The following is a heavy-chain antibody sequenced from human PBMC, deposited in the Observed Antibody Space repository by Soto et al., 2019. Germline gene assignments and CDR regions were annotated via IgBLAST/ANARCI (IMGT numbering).Heavy chain of an antibody. CDR1: GFSLSSGGGA. CDR2: IYASGGT. J-gene: IGHJ5*02. CDR3: GHRRDVATRCWFDP. V-gene: IGHV2-5*01. D-gene: IGHD6-6*01. Sequence: QITLKESGPTLVKSTQTLTLTCTFSGFSLSSGGGAVGWIRQPPGKALEWLAIIYASGGTHYSPSLKTRLTITKHTSKNQVVHTMTNLDPVDTATYYCGHRRDVATRCWFDPWGQGILVTVSS.